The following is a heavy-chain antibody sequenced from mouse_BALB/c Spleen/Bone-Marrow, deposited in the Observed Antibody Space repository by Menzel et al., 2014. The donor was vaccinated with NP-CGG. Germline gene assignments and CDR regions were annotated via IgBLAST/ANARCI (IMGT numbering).Heavy chain of an antibody. V-gene: IGHV1S41*01. J-gene: IGHJ1*01. CDR1: GYTFTSYW. CDR2: IAPGSGST. Sequence: DLVKPGASVKLSCKAPGYTFTSYWINWIKQRPGQGLEWIGRIAPGSGSTYYNEMFKGKATLTVDTSSGTAYIQLSSLSSEDSAVYFCARRYFDVWGAGTTVTVSS. CDR3: ARRYFDV.